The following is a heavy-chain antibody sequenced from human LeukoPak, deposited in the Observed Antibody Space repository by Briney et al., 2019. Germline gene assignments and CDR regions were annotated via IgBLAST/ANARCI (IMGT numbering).Heavy chain of an antibody. CDR1: GGSISSYY. CDR3: ARDVGSSSSYWFDP. CDR2: VYYSGKT. D-gene: IGHD6-6*01. Sequence: SETLSLTCTVPGGSISSYYWSWIRQPAGKGLEWIGYVYYSGKTEYNPSLTSRVTISLQKSNPQFSLKLTSATAADTAVYYCARDVGSSSSYWFDPWGQGTLVSVSS. J-gene: IGHJ5*02. V-gene: IGHV4-59*01.